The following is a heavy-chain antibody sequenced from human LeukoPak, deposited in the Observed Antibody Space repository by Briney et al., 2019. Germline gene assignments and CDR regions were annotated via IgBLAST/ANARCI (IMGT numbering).Heavy chain of an antibody. J-gene: IGHJ4*02. D-gene: IGHD5-18*01. CDR2: ISAYNGNT. CDR3: ARDREHRITAMVPGLIGY. V-gene: IGHV1-18*01. CDR1: GYTFNSYG. Sequence: ASVKVSCKASGYTFNSYGISWVRQAPGQGLEWMGWISAYNGNTKYEQKLQGRVTMTRDTSTSTAYMELRSLRSDDTAVYYCARDREHRITAMVPGLIGYWGQGTLVTVSS.